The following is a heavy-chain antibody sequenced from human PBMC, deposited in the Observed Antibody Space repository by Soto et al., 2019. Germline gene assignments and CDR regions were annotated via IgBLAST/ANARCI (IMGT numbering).Heavy chain of an antibody. J-gene: IGHJ4*02. CDR3: AKDDFTDRGDDYFDY. CDR2: IGASGDIT. V-gene: IGHV3-23*01. D-gene: IGHD2-21*02. CDR1: GFSFTNFA. Sequence: RGSLRLSCAASGFSFTNFALSWVRQAPGKGLEWVAGIGASGDITWYADSVKGRLSISRDNSKNTLYLQLNSLRFEDTAVYYCAKDDFTDRGDDYFDYWGPGTLVTASS.